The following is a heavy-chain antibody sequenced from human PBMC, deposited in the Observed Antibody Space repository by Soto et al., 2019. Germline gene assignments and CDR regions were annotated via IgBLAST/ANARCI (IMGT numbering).Heavy chain of an antibody. CDR3: ARDYYYDSSGYYPGPHDAFDI. D-gene: IGHD3-22*01. V-gene: IGHV3-23*01. CDR1: GFTFSSYA. CDR2: ISGSGGST. J-gene: IGHJ3*02. Sequence: HPGGSLRLSCAASGFTFSSYAMSWVRQAPGKGLEWVSAISGSGGSTYYADSVKGRFTISRDNSKNTLYLQMNSLRAEDTAVYYCARDYYYDSSGYYPGPHDAFDIWGQGTMVTVSS.